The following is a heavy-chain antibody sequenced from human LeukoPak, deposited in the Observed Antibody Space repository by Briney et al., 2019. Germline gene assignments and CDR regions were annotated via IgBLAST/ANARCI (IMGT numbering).Heavy chain of an antibody. Sequence: PGGSLRLSCAVSGFTVATNYMSWVRQAPGRGLEWVSVIYSGRTTNYADSVRARFTISRDSSANTLYLQMDNLRVEDTAIYYCVRDHYYDCSGYYDYWGQGTLVTVSS. D-gene: IGHD3-9*01. V-gene: IGHV3-66*01. J-gene: IGHJ4*02. CDR3: VRDHYYDCSGYYDY. CDR1: GFTVATNY. CDR2: IYSGRTT.